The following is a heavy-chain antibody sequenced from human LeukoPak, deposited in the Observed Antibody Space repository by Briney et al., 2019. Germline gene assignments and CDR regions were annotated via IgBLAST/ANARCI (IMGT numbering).Heavy chain of an antibody. CDR2: IYYSGST. V-gene: IGHV4-59*01. CDR1: GGSISSYY. D-gene: IGHD3-10*01. J-gene: IGHJ4*02. CDR3: ASRVVRGALLGL. Sequence: SETLSLTCTVSGGSISSYYWSWIRQPPGKGLEWIGYIYYSGSTNYNPSLKSRVTISVDTSKNQFSLKLSSVTAADTAVYYCASRVVRGALLGLWVQGTLVTVSS.